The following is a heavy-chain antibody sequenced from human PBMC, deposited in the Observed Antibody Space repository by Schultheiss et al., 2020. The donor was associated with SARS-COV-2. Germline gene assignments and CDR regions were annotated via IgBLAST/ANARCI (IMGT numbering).Heavy chain of an antibody. D-gene: IGHD6-19*01. CDR2: IYYSGST. Sequence: SQTLSLTCAVYGGSFSGYYWSWIRQPPGKGLEWIGYIYYSGSTNYNPSLKSRVTISVDTSKNQFSLKLSSVTAADTAVYYCARKRGYLIAVAGIPSWFDPWGQGTLVTVSS. J-gene: IGHJ5*02. CDR1: GGSFSGYY. V-gene: IGHV4-34*01. CDR3: ARKRGYLIAVAGIPSWFDP.